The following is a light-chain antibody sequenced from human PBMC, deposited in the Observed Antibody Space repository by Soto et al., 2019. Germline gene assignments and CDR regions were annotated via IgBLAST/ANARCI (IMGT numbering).Light chain of an antibody. CDR1: QSVSSY. V-gene: IGKV3-15*01. J-gene: IGKJ1*01. Sequence: TESPGTLSLSPGERAALSCRASQSVSSYLAWYQQKRGQAPRLLIYGASTRATGIPARFSGSGSGTEFTLTISRLQSEDFAVYYCQQYNNWPPWTFGQGTKVDVK. CDR2: GAS. CDR3: QQYNNWPPWT.